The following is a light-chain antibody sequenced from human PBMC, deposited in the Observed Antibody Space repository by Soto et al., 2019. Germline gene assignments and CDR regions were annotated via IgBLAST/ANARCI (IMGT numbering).Light chain of an antibody. CDR1: QGISSA. Sequence: AIQLTQSPSSLSASVGDRVTIPCRASQGISSALAWYQQKPGKAPKLLIYDASRLESGVPSRFSGSGSGTDVTLIISSLQPEDFATYYCQQFNNYPHTFGQGTKLEIK. V-gene: IGKV1D-13*01. CDR3: QQFNNYPHT. J-gene: IGKJ2*01. CDR2: DAS.